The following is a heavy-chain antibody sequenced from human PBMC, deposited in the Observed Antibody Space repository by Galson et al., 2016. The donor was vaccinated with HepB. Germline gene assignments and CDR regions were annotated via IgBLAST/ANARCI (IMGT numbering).Heavy chain of an antibody. J-gene: IGHJ4*02. CDR1: GFTFSSYW. Sequence: SLRLSCAASGFTFSSYWMSWVRKAPGKGLEWVANINQHGSEKYYVDSVKGRFTISRDNSKNTLYLQMNSLRAEDTAVYYCAKDDILTGYSAFDYWGQGTLVTVSS. D-gene: IGHD3-9*01. CDR3: AKDDILTGYSAFDY. CDR2: INQHGSEK. V-gene: IGHV3-7*01.